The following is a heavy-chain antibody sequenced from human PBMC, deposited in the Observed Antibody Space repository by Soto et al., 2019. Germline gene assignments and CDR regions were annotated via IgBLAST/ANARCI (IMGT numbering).Heavy chain of an antibody. CDR3: ASGVVVPAAYYFDY. CDR2: IYYSGST. J-gene: IGHJ4*02. V-gene: IGHV4-30-4*01. CDR1: GGSISSGDYY. D-gene: IGHD2-2*01. Sequence: SETLSLTCTVSGGSISSGDYYWSWIRQPPGKGLEWIGYIYYSGSTYYNPSLKCRVTISVDTSKNQFSLKLSSVTAADTAVYYCASGVVVPAAYYFDYWGQGTLVTVSS.